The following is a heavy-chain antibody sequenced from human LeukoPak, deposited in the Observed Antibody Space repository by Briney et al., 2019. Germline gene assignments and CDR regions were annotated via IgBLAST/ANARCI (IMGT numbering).Heavy chain of an antibody. J-gene: IGHJ5*02. D-gene: IGHD2-21*02. V-gene: IGHV4-39*01. CDR1: GGSISSSSYY. CDR3: ARQVTFNWFDP. Sequence: SQTLSLTCTVSGGSISSSSYYWGWIRQPPGKGLEWIGSIYYSGSTYYNPSLKSRVTISVDTSKNQFSLKLSSVTAADTAVYYCARQVTFNWFDPWGQGTLVTVSS. CDR2: IYYSGST.